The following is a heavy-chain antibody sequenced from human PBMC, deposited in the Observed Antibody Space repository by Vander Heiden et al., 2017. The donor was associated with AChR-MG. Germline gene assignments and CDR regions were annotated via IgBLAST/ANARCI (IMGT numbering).Heavy chain of an antibody. CDR2: ISAYNGNT. Sequence: QVQLVHSGAEVKKPGASGKVPCQASGYTFTSYGISWVRQAPGQGLEWMGWISAYNGNTNYAQKLQGRVTMTTDTSTSTAYMELRSLRSDDTAVYYCARRDIVLSYYYGMDVWGQGTTVTVSS. V-gene: IGHV1-18*01. D-gene: IGHD2-8*01. J-gene: IGHJ6*02. CDR3: ARRDIVLSYYYGMDV. CDR1: GYTFTSYG.